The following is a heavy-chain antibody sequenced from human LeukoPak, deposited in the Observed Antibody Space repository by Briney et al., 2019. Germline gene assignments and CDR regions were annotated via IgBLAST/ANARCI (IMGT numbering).Heavy chain of an antibody. CDR2: IYTSGST. CDR3: ARGRVLDDLNY. J-gene: IGHJ4*02. CDR1: GGSISSGDYY. D-gene: IGHD1-1*01. Sequence: SQTLSLTCTVSGGSISSGDYYWSWIRQPPGKGLEWIGRIYTSGSTNYNPSLKSRVTISVDTSKNQFSLKLSSVTAADTAVYYCARGRVLDDLNYWGQGTLVTVSS. V-gene: IGHV4-61*02.